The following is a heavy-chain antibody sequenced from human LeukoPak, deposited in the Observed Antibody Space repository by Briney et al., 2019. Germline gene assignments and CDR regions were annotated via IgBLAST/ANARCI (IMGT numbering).Heavy chain of an antibody. CDR2: IIPIFGTA. D-gene: IGHD7-27*01. CDR3: AREGDWGGADGMDV. V-gene: IGHV1-69*13. Sequence: SVKVSCKASGGTSISYAISWVRQAPGQGLEWMGGIIPIFGTANYAQKFQGRVTITADESTSTAYMELSSLRSEDTAVYYCAREGDWGGADGMDVWGQGTTVTVSS. J-gene: IGHJ6*02. CDR1: GGTSISYA.